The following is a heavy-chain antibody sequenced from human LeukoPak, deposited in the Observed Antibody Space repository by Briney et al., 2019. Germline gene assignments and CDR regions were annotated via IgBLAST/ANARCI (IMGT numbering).Heavy chain of an antibody. J-gene: IGHJ6*03. CDR1: GGSISSHY. D-gene: IGHD3-10*01. Sequence: SETLSLTCTVSGGSISSHYWSWIRQPAGKGLEWIGRIYTSGGTNYNPSLKSRVTISVDTSKNQFSLKLSSVTAADTAVYYCARVPTYYYGSGSYWYYYMDVWGKGTTVTVSS. CDR2: IYTSGGT. V-gene: IGHV4-4*07. CDR3: ARVPTYYYGSGSYWYYYMDV.